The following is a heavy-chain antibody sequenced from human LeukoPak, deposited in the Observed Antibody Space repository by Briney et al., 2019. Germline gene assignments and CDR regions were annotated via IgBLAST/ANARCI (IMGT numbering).Heavy chain of an antibody. CDR3: ARDLEVGFSPACSLGY. J-gene: IGHJ4*02. Sequence: ASVKVSCKASGYTFTGYYMHWVRQASGQGLEWMGWINPNSGGTNYAQKFQGRVTMTRDTSISTAYMELSRLRSDDTAVYYCARDLEVGFSPACSLGYWGQGTLVTVSS. CDR1: GYTFTGYY. CDR2: INPNSGGT. D-gene: IGHD1-26*01. V-gene: IGHV1-2*02.